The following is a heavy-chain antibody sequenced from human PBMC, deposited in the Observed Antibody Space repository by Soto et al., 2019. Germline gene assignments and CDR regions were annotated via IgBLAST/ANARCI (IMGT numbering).Heavy chain of an antibody. Sequence: SVKVSFTTSGYTFTYYALHWVRQAPGQGLEWMGWINTGNGKTKYSQNCQGRLTITRDTSATTLYMELSSLRSEDTTVYYCVRFSGIPVWGQGTMVTVSS. V-gene: IGHV1-3*04. CDR1: GYTFTYYA. CDR3: VRFSGIPV. CDR2: INTGNGKT. J-gene: IGHJ4*02. D-gene: IGHD1-1*01.